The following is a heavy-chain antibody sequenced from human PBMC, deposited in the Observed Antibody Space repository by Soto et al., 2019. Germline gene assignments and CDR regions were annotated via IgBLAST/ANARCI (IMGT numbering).Heavy chain of an antibody. CDR1: GGSISSYY. J-gene: IGHJ4*02. CDR2: IYYSGTH. Sequence: TSETLSLTCTVSGGSISSYYWSWVRQPPGKGLEWIGYIYYSGTHNYNPSFKSRLTISIDTSKNQFSLKLNSVTAADTAVYYCARVQMATLYFDYWGQGTLVTVSS. V-gene: IGHV4-59*01. CDR3: ARVQMATLYFDY. D-gene: IGHD5-12*01.